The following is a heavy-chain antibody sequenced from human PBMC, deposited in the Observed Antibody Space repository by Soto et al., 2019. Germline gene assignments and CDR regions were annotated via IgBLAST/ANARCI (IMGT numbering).Heavy chain of an antibody. V-gene: IGHV4-34*01. Sequence: QVQLQQWGAGLLKPSETLSLTCAVYGGSFSGYYWSWIRQQPGKGLEWIGEINHSGSTNYNPSLKCRVTISVDTSKNQFSLKLSSVTAADTAVYYCARVTSGYYTYWGQGTLVTVSS. CDR1: GGSFSGYY. J-gene: IGHJ4*02. CDR3: ARVTSGYYTY. D-gene: IGHD3-22*01. CDR2: INHSGST.